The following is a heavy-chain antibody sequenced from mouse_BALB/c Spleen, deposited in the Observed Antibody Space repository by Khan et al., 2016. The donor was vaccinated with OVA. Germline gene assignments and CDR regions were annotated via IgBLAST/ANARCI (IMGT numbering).Heavy chain of an antibody. CDR1: GYTFTNYG. D-gene: IGHD6-2*01. CDR2: INTYTGEP. CDR3: ARISSYWYSDV. Sequence: QIQLVQSGPELKKPGETVKISCKASGYTFTNYGMNWVKQAPGQGLTWMGWINTYTGEPTYADDFKGRFVFSLETSASTAYLQISNLKNEDMTTYFCARISSYWYSDVWGAGTTVTVSS. J-gene: IGHJ1*01. V-gene: IGHV9-1*02.